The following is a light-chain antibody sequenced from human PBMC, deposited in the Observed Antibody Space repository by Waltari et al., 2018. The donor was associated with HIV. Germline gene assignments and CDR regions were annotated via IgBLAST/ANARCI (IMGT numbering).Light chain of an antibody. Sequence: EIVLSQSPGTLSLSPGERATFSCRASQSVSSGYLAWYQQKPGQAPRLLIYGASSRATGIPDRVSGSGSGTDFTLTISRLEPEDFAVYHCQQYGNSPQTFGQGTKVEIK. CDR2: GAS. V-gene: IGKV3-20*01. J-gene: IGKJ1*01. CDR1: QSVSSGY. CDR3: QQYGNSPQT.